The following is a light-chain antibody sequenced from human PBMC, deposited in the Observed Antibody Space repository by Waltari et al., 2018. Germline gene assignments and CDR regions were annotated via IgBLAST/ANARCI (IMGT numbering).Light chain of an antibody. V-gene: IGLV1-44*01. Sequence: QSVLTQPPSASGTPGQRVTISCSGSSSNIETNTVNWYQQLPGSAPKLLIHRNNQRPSGVPDRFTGSKSGTSASLAISGLQSEDEADYYCAAWDDSLNAWVFGGGTKLTVL. J-gene: IGLJ3*02. CDR2: RNN. CDR3: AAWDDSLNAWV. CDR1: SSNIETNT.